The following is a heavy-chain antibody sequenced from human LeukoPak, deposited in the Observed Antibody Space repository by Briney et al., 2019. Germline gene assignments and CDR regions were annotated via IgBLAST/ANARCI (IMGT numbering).Heavy chain of an antibody. Sequence: PGGSLRLSCAASEFLFSSYAMNWVRQAPGKGLEWVSGIGASGSSTYYADSVKGRFTTSRDNSESTLYLQMNSLRAEDTAVYYCARGLSSVNDAFYNWGQGTMVTVSS. D-gene: IGHD3-10*01. CDR3: ARGLSSVNDAFYN. CDR1: EFLFSSYA. CDR2: IGASGSST. V-gene: IGHV3-23*01. J-gene: IGHJ3*02.